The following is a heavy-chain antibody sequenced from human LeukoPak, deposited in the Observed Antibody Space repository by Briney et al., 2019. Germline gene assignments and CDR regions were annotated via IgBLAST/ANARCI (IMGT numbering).Heavy chain of an antibody. CDR1: GFTFSSYA. D-gene: IGHD3-22*01. Sequence: GGSLRLSCAASGFTFSSYAMSWVHQAPGKGLEWVSAISGSGGSTYYADSVKGRFTISRDNSKNTLYLQMNSLRAEDTAVYYCADYYYDSSGYYPEYFQHWGQGTLVTVSS. CDR2: ISGSGGST. CDR3: ADYYYDSSGYYPEYFQH. J-gene: IGHJ1*01. V-gene: IGHV3-23*01.